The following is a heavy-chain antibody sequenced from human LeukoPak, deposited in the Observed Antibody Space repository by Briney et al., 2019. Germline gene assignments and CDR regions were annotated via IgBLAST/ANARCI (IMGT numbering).Heavy chain of an antibody. CDR3: AKSPNYGGNSVLSWFDP. J-gene: IGHJ5*02. CDR2: ISGSGGST. CDR1: GFTFSSYW. D-gene: IGHD4-23*01. Sequence: PGRSLRLSCAASGFTFSSYWMHWVRQAPGKGLEWVSAISGSGGSTYYADSVKGRFTISRDNSKNTLYLQMNSLRAEDTAVYYCAKSPNYGGNSVLSWFDPWGQGTLVTVSS. V-gene: IGHV3-23*01.